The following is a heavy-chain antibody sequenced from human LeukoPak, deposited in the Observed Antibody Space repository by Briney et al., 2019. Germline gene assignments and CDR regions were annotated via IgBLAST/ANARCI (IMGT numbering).Heavy chain of an antibody. CDR2: IIPIFGTA. D-gene: IGHD2-15*01. CDR1: GGTFSSYA. CDR3: AREYCSGGSCYSDY. Sequence: ASVKVSCKASGGTFSSYAISWVRQAPGQGLEWMGGIIPIFGTANYAQKLQGRVTMTTDTSTSTAYMELRSLRSDDTAVYYCAREYCSGGSCYSDYWGQGTLVTVSS. V-gene: IGHV1-69*05. J-gene: IGHJ4*02.